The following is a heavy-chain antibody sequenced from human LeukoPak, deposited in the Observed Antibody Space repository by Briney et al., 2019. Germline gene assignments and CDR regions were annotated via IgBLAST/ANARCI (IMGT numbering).Heavy chain of an antibody. CDR2: ISDNGGST. CDR3: AKPPPDSSSWLFDY. D-gene: IGHD6-13*01. Sequence: GGSLRLSCAASGFTFSSYAMSWVRQAPGKGLEWVSTISDNGGSTYYADSVKGRFTISRDNSKNTLYPQMNSLRAAHTAVYYCAKPPPDSSSWLFDYWGQAALVTVSS. CDR1: GFTFSSYA. J-gene: IGHJ4*02. V-gene: IGHV3-23*01.